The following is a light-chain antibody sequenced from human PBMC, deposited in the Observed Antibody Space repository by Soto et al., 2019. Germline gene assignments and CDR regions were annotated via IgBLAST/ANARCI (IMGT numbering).Light chain of an antibody. V-gene: IGKV1-39*01. J-gene: IGKJ1*01. Sequence: DIQMTQSPSSLSASVGDRATITWRASQSISSYLNWYQQKPGKAPKLLIYAASSLQSGVPSRFSGSGSGTDFTLTISSLQPEDFATYYCQQSYSTPRTFGQGTKVDI. CDR2: AAS. CDR3: QQSYSTPRT. CDR1: QSISSY.